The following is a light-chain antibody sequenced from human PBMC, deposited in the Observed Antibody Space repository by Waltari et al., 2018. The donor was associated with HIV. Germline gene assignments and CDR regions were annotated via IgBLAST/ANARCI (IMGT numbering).Light chain of an antibody. Sequence: DIQMTQSPSSLSASVGDRVTITCRASQSIGTYLDWYQHKPGKAPKLLLYTASTLQSGVPSRFSGSGSGTHFTLTITSLQSDDFATYYCLQCSSAPWTFGHGTKVEVK. CDR3: LQCSSAPWT. CDR1: QSIGTY. J-gene: IGKJ1*01. V-gene: IGKV1-39*01. CDR2: TAS.